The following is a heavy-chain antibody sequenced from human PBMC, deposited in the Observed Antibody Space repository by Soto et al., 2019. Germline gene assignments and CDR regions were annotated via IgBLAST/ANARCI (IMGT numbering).Heavy chain of an antibody. CDR2: IRYDGSTI. CDR3: ARDGVGHTTFFGYFDY. D-gene: IGHD1-26*01. V-gene: IGHV3-33*01. J-gene: IGHJ4*02. CDR1: GFTFSGLG. Sequence: QVQLVESGGGVVQPGRSLRLSCAASGFTFSGLGMHWVRQAPGKGLEWVAVIRYDGSTIYYADAVKGRFTISRDNSKDGLYLPMNSLRVDDTAVYYCARDGVGHTTFFGYFDYWGLGTLGTVSS.